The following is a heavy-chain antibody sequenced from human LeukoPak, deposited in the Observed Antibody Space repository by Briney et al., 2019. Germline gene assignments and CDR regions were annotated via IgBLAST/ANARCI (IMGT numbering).Heavy chain of an antibody. CDR2: IRYDGSNK. Sequence: PGGSLRLSCAASGFTFSSYGMHWVRQAPGKGLEWVAFIRYDGSNKYYADSVKGRFTISRDNSKNTLYLQMNSLRAEDTAVYYCAKDTDSSSSXGGEVDYWGQGTLVTVSS. CDR1: GFTFSSYG. V-gene: IGHV3-30*02. D-gene: IGHD6-6*01. J-gene: IGHJ4*02. CDR3: AKDTDSSSSXGGEVDY.